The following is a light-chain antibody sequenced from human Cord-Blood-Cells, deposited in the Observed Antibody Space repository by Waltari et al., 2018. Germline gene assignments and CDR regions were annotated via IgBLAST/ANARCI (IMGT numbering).Light chain of an antibody. V-gene: IGLV2-14*03. Sequence: QSALTQPASVSGSPGQSITISCTVTSSDVGGYNYVSWYQQHPGKAPKPMIYDVSNRPSGVSNRFSGSKSGNTASLTISGLQAEDEADYYCSSYTSSSTRVFGGGTKLTVL. CDR2: DVS. CDR1: SSDVGGYNY. CDR3: SSYTSSSTRV. J-gene: IGLJ3*02.